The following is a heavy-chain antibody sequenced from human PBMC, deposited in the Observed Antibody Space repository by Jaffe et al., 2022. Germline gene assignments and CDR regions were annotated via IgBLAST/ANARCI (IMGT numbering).Heavy chain of an antibody. CDR3: AKDLNGDYPLYDGAEY. V-gene: IGHV3-23*01. CDR1: GFTFSSYA. J-gene: IGHJ4*02. Sequence: EVQLLESGGGLVQPGGSLRLSCAASGFTFSSYAMSWVRQAPGKGLEWVSAISGSGGSTYYADSVKGRFTISRDNSKNTLYLQMNSLRAEDTAVYYCAKDLNGDYPLYDGAEYWGQGTLVTVSS. CDR2: ISGSGGST. D-gene: IGHD4-17*01.